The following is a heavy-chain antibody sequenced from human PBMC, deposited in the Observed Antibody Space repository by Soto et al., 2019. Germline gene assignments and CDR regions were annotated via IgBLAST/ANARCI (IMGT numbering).Heavy chain of an antibody. CDR1: GGTFRSYA. CDR3: ARAGT. V-gene: IGHV1-69*01. Sequence: QVQLVQSGAEVQKPGSSMKVSCKVSGGTFRSYAINWVRQAPGQGLEWMGGITPISGTTNYAQKFQGRVTITADESTSTAYMDLSSLRHDDTAVYYCARAGTWGQGSPVTVSS. CDR2: ITPISGTT. J-gene: IGHJ5*02.